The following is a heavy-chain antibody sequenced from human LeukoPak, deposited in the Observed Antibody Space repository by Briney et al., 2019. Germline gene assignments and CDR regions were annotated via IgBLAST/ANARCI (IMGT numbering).Heavy chain of an antibody. CDR2: ISGSGGST. Sequence: GGSLRLSCAASGFTFSSYAMSGVRQAPGKGLECVSAISGSGGSTYYADSVKGRFTISRDNSKNTLYLQMNSLRAEDTAVYYCAYHLGWDQLLFDALDYWGQGTLVTVSS. CDR1: GFTFSSYA. CDR3: AYHLGWDQLLFDALDY. J-gene: IGHJ4*02. D-gene: IGHD2-2*01. V-gene: IGHV3-23*01.